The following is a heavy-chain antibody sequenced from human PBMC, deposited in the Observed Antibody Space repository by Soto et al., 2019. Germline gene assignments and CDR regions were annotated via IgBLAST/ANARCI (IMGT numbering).Heavy chain of an antibody. D-gene: IGHD1-1*01. V-gene: IGHV3-9*01. CDR2: ITWNSDIR. Sequence: SXRLSCSGFVFSLDDYTIHLFRQAPGKGLECVSGITWNSDIRAYAASVRGRFTVSKDSAKNSLYLQMNSLRIEDTALYYCAKGVRRKWNEMEVWGKGTEV. CDR1: VFSLDDYT. CDR3: AKGVRRKWNEMEV. J-gene: IGHJ6*03.